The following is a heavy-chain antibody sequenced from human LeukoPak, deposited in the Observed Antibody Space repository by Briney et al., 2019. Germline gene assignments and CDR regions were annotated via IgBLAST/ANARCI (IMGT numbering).Heavy chain of an antibody. CDR3: ARAKGVAGPYYYYYYGMDV. CDR2: INPSGGST. J-gene: IGHJ6*02. V-gene: IGHV1-46*01. D-gene: IGHD6-19*01. Sequence: EASVKVSCKASGYTFTSYSMHWVRQAPGQGLEWMGIINPSGGSTSYAQKFQGRVTMTRDTSTSTVYMELSSLRSEDTAVYYCARAKGVAGPYYYYYYGMDVWGQGTTVTVSS. CDR1: GYTFTSYS.